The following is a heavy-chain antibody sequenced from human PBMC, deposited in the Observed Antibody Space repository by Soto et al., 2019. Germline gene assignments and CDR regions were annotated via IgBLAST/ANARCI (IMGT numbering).Heavy chain of an antibody. Sequence: GGSLRLSCAASRFTFSSYAMHWVRQAPGKGLEWVAVISYDGNNKYYADSVKGRFTISRDNSKNTLYLQMNSLRVEDTAVYYCARDIWGATVTRGYFDLWGRGTLVTVSS. J-gene: IGHJ2*01. CDR1: RFTFSSYA. V-gene: IGHV3-30-3*01. CDR3: ARDIWGATVTRGYFDL. D-gene: IGHD4-17*01. CDR2: ISYDGNNK.